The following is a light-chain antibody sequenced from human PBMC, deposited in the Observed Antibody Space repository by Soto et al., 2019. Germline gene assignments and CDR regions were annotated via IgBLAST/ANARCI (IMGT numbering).Light chain of an antibody. J-gene: IGKJ3*01. CDR3: QQTSSIPPFT. CDR1: QDISRW. CDR2: AAS. Sequence: DIQMTQSPPSVSASVGDRVTITCRATQDISRWVAWYQHKPGKAPRLLIYAASSLESGVPSRFSGSGSGTEFTLPISSLQPEDFATYYCQQTSSIPPFTFGPGTKVDIK. V-gene: IGKV1D-12*01.